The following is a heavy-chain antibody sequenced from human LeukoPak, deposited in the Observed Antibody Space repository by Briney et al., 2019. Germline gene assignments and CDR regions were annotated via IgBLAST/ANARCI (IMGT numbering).Heavy chain of an antibody. CDR3: ARGVYWYSSSWKPFDY. CDR1: GFTLSSYE. V-gene: IGHV3-23*01. J-gene: IGHJ4*02. D-gene: IGHD6-13*01. Sequence: GGSLRLSCTVSGFTLSSYEMSWIRQAPGKGLEWVSSIDYDGGSGHYADSVKGRFTISRDNSNNTLFLHLNSLRGEDTAVYYCARGVYWYSSSWKPFDYWGQGTLVTVSS. CDR2: IDYDGGSG.